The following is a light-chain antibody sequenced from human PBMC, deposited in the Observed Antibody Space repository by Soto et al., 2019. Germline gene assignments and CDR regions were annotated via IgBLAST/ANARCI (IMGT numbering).Light chain of an antibody. CDR3: QQYNSYPFT. CDR1: QNINRW. J-gene: IGKJ3*01. Sequence: DIQMTQSPSTLSASVGDRVIITCRASQNINRWLAWYQQKPGKAPNLLIYDASSLESGVPSSFSSSGSGKEFTLTISRLQPDDFTTYYCQQYNSYPFTFGPGTKVDIK. CDR2: DAS. V-gene: IGKV1-5*01.